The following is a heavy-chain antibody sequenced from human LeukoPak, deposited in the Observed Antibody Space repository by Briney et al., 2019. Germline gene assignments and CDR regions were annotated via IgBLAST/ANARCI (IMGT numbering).Heavy chain of an antibody. CDR2: ISGSGGST. CDR3: AKDQRNYYDSKSFDY. CDR1: GFPFSSYW. Sequence: GGSLRLSCVASGFPFSSYWMTWVRQAPGKGLEWVSAISGSGGSTYYADSVKGRFTISRDNSKNTLYLQMNSLRAEDTAVYYCAKDQRNYYDSKSFDYWGQGTLVTVSS. D-gene: IGHD3-22*01. V-gene: IGHV3-23*01. J-gene: IGHJ4*02.